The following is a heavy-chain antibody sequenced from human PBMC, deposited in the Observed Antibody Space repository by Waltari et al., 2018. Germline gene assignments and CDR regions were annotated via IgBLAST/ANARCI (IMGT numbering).Heavy chain of an antibody. CDR3: AREGDGDKGSAFDI. D-gene: IGHD3-10*01. CDR1: GVSMGGHY. Sequence: QVQLQESGPGLVKPSETLSLTCTVSGVSMGGHYWVWIRQPPGKGLEWVGDVHHSGNTNYNTALKSRVSMSIDTSNNQFSLSLTALTTADTAVYYCAREGDGDKGSAFDIWGHGTMVTVSS. CDR2: VHHSGNT. J-gene: IGHJ3*02. V-gene: IGHV4-59*11.